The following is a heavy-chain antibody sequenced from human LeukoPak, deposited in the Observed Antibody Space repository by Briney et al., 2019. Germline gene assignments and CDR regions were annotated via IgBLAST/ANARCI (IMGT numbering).Heavy chain of an antibody. CDR3: ARSWDTAMVRD. CDR1: GGSISSYY. D-gene: IGHD5-18*01. CDR2: IYYSGST. J-gene: IGHJ4*02. V-gene: IGHV4-59*01. Sequence: PSETLSLTCTVSGGSISSYYWSWIRQPPGKGLEWIGYIYYSGSTNYNPSLKSRVTISVDTSKNQFSLKLSSVTAADTAVYYCARSWDTAMVRDWGQGNLVTVSS.